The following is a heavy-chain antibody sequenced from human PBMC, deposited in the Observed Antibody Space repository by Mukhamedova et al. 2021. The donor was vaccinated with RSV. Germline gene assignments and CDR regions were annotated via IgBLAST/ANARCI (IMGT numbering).Heavy chain of an antibody. V-gene: IGHV3-66*03. CDR2: WGHP. D-gene: IGHD2-21*01. Sequence: WGHPYYADSVKGRFTVSRDNSENTVYLQMSRLRADDTAVYYCARGTVIQRFDFWGQGTLVAVSS. J-gene: IGHJ4*02. CDR3: ARGTVIQRFDF.